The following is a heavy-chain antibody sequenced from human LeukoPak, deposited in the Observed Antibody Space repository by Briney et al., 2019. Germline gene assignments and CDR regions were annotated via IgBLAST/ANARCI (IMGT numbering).Heavy chain of an antibody. CDR1: GFTFGDYA. V-gene: IGHV3-49*03. CDR2: IRSKAYGGTT. D-gene: IGHD1-26*01. J-gene: IGHJ6*03. CDR3: TRDAIGELYYYYMDV. Sequence: GGSLRLSCTASGFTFGDYAMSWFRQAPGKGLEWVGFIRSKAYGGTTEYAASVKGRFTISRDDSKSIAYLQMNSLKTEDTAVYYCTRDAIGELYYYYMDVWGKGTTVTVSS.